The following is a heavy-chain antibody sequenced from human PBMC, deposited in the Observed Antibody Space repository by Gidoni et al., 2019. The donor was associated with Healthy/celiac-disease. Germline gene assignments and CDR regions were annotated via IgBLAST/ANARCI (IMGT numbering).Heavy chain of an antibody. CDR1: GGSISSGGYY. D-gene: IGHD3-10*01. V-gene: IGHV4-31*11. Sequence: VQLQESAPGLVKPSQTLSLTCAVSGGSISSGGYYWSSIRQHPGKGLEWIGYIYYSGSTYYNPCLKSRVTISVDTSKNQFSLKLSSVTAADTAVYYCARDRGGGFDYWGQGTLVTVSS. CDR3: ARDRGGGFDY. CDR2: IYYSGST. J-gene: IGHJ4*02.